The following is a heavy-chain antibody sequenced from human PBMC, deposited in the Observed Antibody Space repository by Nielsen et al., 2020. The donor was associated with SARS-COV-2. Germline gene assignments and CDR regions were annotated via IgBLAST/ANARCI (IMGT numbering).Heavy chain of an antibody. Sequence: GGSLRLSCAASGFTFSSYAMSWVRQAPGKGLEWVSAISGSGGSIYYADSVKGRFTISRDNAKNSLYLQMNSLRDEDTAVYYCARGHDYYFDYWGQGTLVTVSS. CDR2: ISGSGGSI. V-gene: IGHV3-23*01. CDR3: ARGHDYYFDY. J-gene: IGHJ4*02. D-gene: IGHD1-1*01. CDR1: GFTFSSYA.